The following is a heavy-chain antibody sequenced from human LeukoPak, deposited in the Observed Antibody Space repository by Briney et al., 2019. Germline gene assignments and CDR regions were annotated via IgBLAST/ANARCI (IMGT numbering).Heavy chain of an antibody. CDR1: GGSISSYY. D-gene: IGHD6-13*01. CDR2: IYYSGST. Sequence: SETLSLTCTVSGGSISSYYWSWIRQPPGKGLEWIGYIYYSGSTNYNPSLKSRVTISADTSKNQFSLKLSSVTAADTAVYYCARGTRIAAAGEFDYWGQGTLVTVSS. V-gene: IGHV4-59*01. J-gene: IGHJ4*02. CDR3: ARGTRIAAAGEFDY.